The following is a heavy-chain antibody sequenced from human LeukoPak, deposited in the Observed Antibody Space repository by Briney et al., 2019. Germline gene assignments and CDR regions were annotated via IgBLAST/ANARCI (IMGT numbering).Heavy chain of an antibody. D-gene: IGHD2-15*01. CDR3: ATLLGYCSGGSCYRLTDFDY. CDR1: GFTFSSYA. J-gene: IGHJ4*02. V-gene: IGHV3-23*01. CDR2: IGGSAGST. Sequence: PGGSLRLSCAASGFTFSSYAMSWVRQAPGKGLEWVSAIGGSAGSTFYADSVTGRFTISRDNSKNTLYLQMNSLSAEDTAVYYCATLLGYCSGGSCYRLTDFDYWGQGTLVTVSS.